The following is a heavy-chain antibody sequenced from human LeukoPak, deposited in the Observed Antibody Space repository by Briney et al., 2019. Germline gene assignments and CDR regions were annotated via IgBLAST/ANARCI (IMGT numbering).Heavy chain of an antibody. Sequence: GGSLRLSCAASGFTFSSYSMNWVRQAPGKGLEWVSSISSSSGYIYCGDSVKGRFTISRDNAKNSLYLQMNSLRAEDTAVYYCARYSYGYDYFDYWGQGTLVTVSS. CDR3: ARYSYGYDYFDY. J-gene: IGHJ4*02. V-gene: IGHV3-21*01. D-gene: IGHD5-18*01. CDR2: ISSSSGYI. CDR1: GFTFSSYS.